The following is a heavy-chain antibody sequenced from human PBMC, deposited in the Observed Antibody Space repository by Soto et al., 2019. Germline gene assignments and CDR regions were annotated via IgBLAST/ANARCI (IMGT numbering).Heavy chain of an antibody. V-gene: IGHV4-59*02. J-gene: IGHJ4*02. CDR2: IFYSGAT. CDR1: GGSVSNYY. Sequence: QVQLQESGPGLVKPSETLSLTCTVSGGSVSNYYWSWVRQPPGKGLEWIGYIFYSGATNYNPSLKSLVXXSXDXXTNQFALKLTSLTAADTAVYYCARGDGEFSSFLDYWGQGSLVTVSS. D-gene: IGHD3-10*01. CDR3: ARGDGEFSSFLDY.